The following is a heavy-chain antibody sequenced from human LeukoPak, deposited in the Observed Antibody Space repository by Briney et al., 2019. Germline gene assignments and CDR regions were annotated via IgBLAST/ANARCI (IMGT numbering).Heavy chain of an antibody. CDR2: ISGSGRGGRT. J-gene: IGHJ4*02. CDR3: ATYRQVLLPFES. CDR1: GFTFSSYA. D-gene: IGHD2-8*02. Sequence: PGGSLRLSCAASGFTFSSYAMSWVRQAPGKGLEWVSGISGSGRGGRTYYADSVKGRLTISRDNSKNTLYLQMNSLRAEDTAIYYCATYRQVLLPFESWGQGTLVTVSS. V-gene: IGHV3-23*01.